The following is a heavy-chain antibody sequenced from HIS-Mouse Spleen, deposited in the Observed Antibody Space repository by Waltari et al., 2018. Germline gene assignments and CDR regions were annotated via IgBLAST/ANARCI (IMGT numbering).Heavy chain of an antibody. V-gene: IGHV1-69*01. Sequence: CKASGGTFSSYAISWVRQAPGQGLEWMGGIIPIFGTANYAQKFQGRVTITADESTSTAYMELSSLRSEDTAVYYCARDGRYNWGLSNRYFDYWGQGTLVTVSS. J-gene: IGHJ4*02. CDR2: IIPIFGTA. D-gene: IGHD7-27*01. CDR1: GGTFSSYA. CDR3: ARDGRYNWGLSNRYFDY.